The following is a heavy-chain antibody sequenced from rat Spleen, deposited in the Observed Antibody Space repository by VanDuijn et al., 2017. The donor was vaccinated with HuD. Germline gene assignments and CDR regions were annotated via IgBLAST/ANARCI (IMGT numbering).Heavy chain of an antibody. CDR2: ISYDGSST. J-gene: IGHJ4*01. CDR3: ARWAGGIGVMDA. D-gene: IGHD1-11*01. CDR1: GFTFSDYN. V-gene: IGHV5-7*01. Sequence: EVQLVESGGGLVQPGRSLKLSCAASGFTFSDYNMAWVRQAPKKGLEWVATISYDGSSTNYRDSVKGRFTISRDNAKSTLYLQMDSLRSEDTATYYCARWAGGIGVMDAWGQGASVTVSS.